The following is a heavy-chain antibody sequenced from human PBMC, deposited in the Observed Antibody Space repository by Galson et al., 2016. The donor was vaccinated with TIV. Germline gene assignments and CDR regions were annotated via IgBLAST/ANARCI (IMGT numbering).Heavy chain of an antibody. D-gene: IGHD1-26*01. CDR2: IDPSSGGT. J-gene: IGHJ4*02. V-gene: IGHV1-46*01. CDR1: GYTFTGFY. CDR3: TRDLGRLRDF. Sequence: SVKVSCKASGYTFTGFYMYWVRQAPGQGLEWMGVIDPSSGGTTYAQKFQARLIMTRDTSTTTVYMDLSSLKSGDTAVYYCTRDLGRLRDFWGQGTLVTVSS.